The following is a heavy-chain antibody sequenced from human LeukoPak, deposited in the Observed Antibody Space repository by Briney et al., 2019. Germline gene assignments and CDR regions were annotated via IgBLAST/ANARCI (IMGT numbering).Heavy chain of an antibody. CDR1: GGSISNYY. CDR2: IYTSGST. Sequence: SETLSLTCTVSGGSISNYYWSWIRQPAGKGLEWIGRIYTSGSTNYNPSLKSRVTTSLDTSKNQFSLKLSSVTAADTAVYYCARNNNLVGTTNNDAFDIWGQGTMVTVSP. D-gene: IGHD1-26*01. V-gene: IGHV4-4*07. CDR3: ARNNNLVGTTNNDAFDI. J-gene: IGHJ3*02.